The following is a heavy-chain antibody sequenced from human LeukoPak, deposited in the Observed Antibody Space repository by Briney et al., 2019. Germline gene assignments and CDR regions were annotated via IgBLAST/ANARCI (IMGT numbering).Heavy chain of an antibody. Sequence: GGSLRLSCAASGFIFSSYGMHWVRQAPGKGLEWVAVIWYDGSNKYYADSVKGRFTISRDNSKNTLYLQMNSLRAEDTAVYYCARQIAAGGFDYWGQGTLVTVSS. V-gene: IGHV3-33*01. CDR3: ARQIAAGGFDY. CDR1: GFIFSSYG. J-gene: IGHJ4*02. CDR2: IWYDGSNK. D-gene: IGHD6-13*01.